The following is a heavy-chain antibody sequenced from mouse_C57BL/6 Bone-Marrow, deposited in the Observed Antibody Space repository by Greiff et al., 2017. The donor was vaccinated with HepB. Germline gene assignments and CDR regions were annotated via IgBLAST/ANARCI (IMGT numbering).Heavy chain of an antibody. CDR1: GYTFTSYW. CDR2: IYPSDSET. V-gene: IGHV1-61*01. CDR3: ARGDWVYYFDY. D-gene: IGHD4-1*01. J-gene: IGHJ2*01. Sequence: QVHVKQPGAELVRPGSSVKLSCKASGYTFTSYWMDWVKQRPGQGLEWIGNIYPSDSETHYNQKFKDKATLTVDKSSSTAYMQLSSLTSEDSAVYYCARGDWVYYFDYWGQGTTLTVSS.